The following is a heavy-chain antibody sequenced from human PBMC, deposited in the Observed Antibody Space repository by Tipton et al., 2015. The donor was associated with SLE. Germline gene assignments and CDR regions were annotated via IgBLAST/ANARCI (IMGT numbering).Heavy chain of an antibody. J-gene: IGHJ3*02. Sequence: AASGFTFDDYAMHWVRQAPGKGLEWVSYISSSCSHIYYADSVKGRFTISRDNAKNSLYLQMNSLRAEDTAVYYCARAGKLYVVPTAHDAFDIWGQGTMVTVSS. CDR3: ARAGKLYVVPTAHDAFDI. CDR1: GFTFDDYA. CDR2: ISSSCSHI. V-gene: IGHV3-21*01. D-gene: IGHD2-2*01.